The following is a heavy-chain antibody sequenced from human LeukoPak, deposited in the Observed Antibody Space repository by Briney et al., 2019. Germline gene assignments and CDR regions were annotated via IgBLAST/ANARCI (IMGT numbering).Heavy chain of an antibody. V-gene: IGHV3-9*01. CDR3: AKDRQDTSYGMDV. Sequence: TGGSLRLSCAASGFTFDDYAMHWVRQPPGKGLEWVSGISWNSGSKDYADSVKGRFTISRDNDKKSLYLHMNSLRPEDTALYYCAKDRQDTSYGMDVWGQGTTVTVSS. CDR1: GFTFDDYA. CDR2: ISWNSGSK. J-gene: IGHJ6*02.